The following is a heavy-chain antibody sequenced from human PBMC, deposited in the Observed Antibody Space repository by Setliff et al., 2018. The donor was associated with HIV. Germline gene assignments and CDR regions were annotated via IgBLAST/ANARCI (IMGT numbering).Heavy chain of an antibody. D-gene: IGHD3-22*01. Sequence: SETLSLTCTVSGGSISTSRHYWGWIRQPPGKGMEWIGYIYYNGGTNYNPSLKSRVTMLVDTSENHFTLKLTSVTAADTTMYYCTRGIGGIGYYPDYWGQGTLVTVSS. CDR1: GGSISTSRHY. CDR2: IYYNGGT. V-gene: IGHV4-61*05. CDR3: TRGIGGIGYYPDY. J-gene: IGHJ4*02.